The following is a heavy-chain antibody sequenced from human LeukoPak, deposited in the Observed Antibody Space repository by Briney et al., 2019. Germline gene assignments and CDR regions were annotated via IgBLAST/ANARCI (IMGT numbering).Heavy chain of an antibody. CDR2: ISGSGGST. V-gene: IGHV3-23*01. Sequence: GGSLRLSCAASGFTFSSYAMSRVRQAPGKGLEWVSAISGSGGSTYYADSVKGRFTISRDNSKNTLYLQMNSLRAEDTAVYYCAKMDYYDSSGYPPVDYWGQGTLVTVSS. CDR3: AKMDYYDSSGYPPVDY. CDR1: GFTFSSYA. J-gene: IGHJ4*02. D-gene: IGHD3-22*01.